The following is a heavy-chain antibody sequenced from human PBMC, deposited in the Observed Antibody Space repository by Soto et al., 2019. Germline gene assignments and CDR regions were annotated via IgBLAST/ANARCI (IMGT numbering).Heavy chain of an antibody. Sequence: SQTLSLTCAITGDSVSSNSAGWSWVRQSPSRGLEWLGRTYYRSKWYYEYAVTVRGRITINPDTSKNQYSLQLNSVTPEDTAVYFCARGEQYSGRIFDYWGQGTLVTVSS. V-gene: IGHV6-1*01. CDR3: ARGEQYSGRIFDY. J-gene: IGHJ4*01. D-gene: IGHD1-26*01. CDR2: TYYRSKWYY. CDR1: GDSVSSNSAG.